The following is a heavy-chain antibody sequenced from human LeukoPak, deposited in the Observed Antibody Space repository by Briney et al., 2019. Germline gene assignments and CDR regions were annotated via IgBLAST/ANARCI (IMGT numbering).Heavy chain of an antibody. CDR1: GGSISSYY. D-gene: IGHD3-22*01. V-gene: IGHV4-59*01. J-gene: IGHJ4*02. Sequence: PSETLSLTCTVSGGSISSYYWSWTRQPPGKGLEWIGYIYYSGSTNYNPSLKGRATISVDTSKNQFSLKLSSVTAADTAVYYCATRGGGYYGYFDYWGQGTLVTVSS. CDR2: IYYSGST. CDR3: ATRGGGYYGYFDY.